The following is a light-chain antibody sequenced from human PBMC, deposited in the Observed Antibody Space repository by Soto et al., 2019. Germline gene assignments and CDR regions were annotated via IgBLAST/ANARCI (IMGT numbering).Light chain of an antibody. J-gene: IGKJ1*01. CDR2: RAS. CDR1: QSLGGN. CDR3: QQYRNWPPWT. V-gene: IGKV3-15*01. Sequence: EIATTQSPPTLAVSQGATATLSCRASQSLGGNLAWYQQKPGQAPRLLIFRASSRATGVPARFSASGSGTEFTLTISGLQSEDFAVYYGQQYRNWPPWTVGQGTKVEI.